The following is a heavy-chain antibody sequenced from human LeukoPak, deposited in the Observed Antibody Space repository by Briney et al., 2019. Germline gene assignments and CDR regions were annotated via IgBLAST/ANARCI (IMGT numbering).Heavy chain of an antibody. D-gene: IGHD3-22*01. CDR3: AHSKTCYYDSSGYFCLYGMDG. J-gene: IGHJ6*02. V-gene: IGHV3-21*01. CDR2: ISSTSSYI. CDR1: GFPFINYG. Sequence: GGPLTLSFAASGFPFINYGMKWVRQTQDKGLEWVPSISSTSSYIYYTDSVRGRFTISRDNPKNSLYLQMNSLRAEDTAVYYCAHSKTCYYDSSGYFCLYGMDGWGQGTTVTVSS.